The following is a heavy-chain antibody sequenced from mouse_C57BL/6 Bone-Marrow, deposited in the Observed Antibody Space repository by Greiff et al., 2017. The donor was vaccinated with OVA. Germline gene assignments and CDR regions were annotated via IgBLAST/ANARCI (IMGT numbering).Heavy chain of an antibody. Sequence: QVQLKQSGAELARPGASVKLSCKASGYTFTSYGISWVKQRTGQGLEWIGEIYPRSGNTYYNEKFKGKATLTADKSSSTAYMELRSLTSEDSAVYFCARGNGNPYYYAMDYWGQGTSVTVSS. CDR2: IYPRSGNT. V-gene: IGHV1-81*01. CDR3: ARGNGNPYYYAMDY. D-gene: IGHD2-1*01. CDR1: GYTFTSYG. J-gene: IGHJ4*01.